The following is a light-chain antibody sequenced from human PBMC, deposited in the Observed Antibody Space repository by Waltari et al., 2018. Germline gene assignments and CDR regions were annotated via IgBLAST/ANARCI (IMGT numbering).Light chain of an antibody. J-gene: IGKJ4*01. CDR1: ESVRSY. Sequence: EIVLTQSLATLSLSPGEGATLSCRASESVRSYLAWYQQKPGQAPRLLIFDASNRASGIPARFSGSGSGTDFSLSISSLEPEDFAVYYCQQRHNWPLTFGGGTKVEIK. CDR3: QQRHNWPLT. V-gene: IGKV3-11*01. CDR2: DAS.